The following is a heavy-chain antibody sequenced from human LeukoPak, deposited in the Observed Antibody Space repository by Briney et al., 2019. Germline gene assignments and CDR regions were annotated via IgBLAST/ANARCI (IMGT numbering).Heavy chain of an antibody. V-gene: IGHV3-11*01. CDR1: GFTFSDYY. CDR3: ARAGVPAAIFHWFDP. CDR2: ISSSGNTI. Sequence: PGGSLRLSCAVSGFTFSDYYMNWIRQSPGKGLKWVAYISSSGNTIYYADSVKGRFTVSRDNAKNSLYLQMNSLRAEDTAVYYCARAGVPAAIFHWFDPWSQGTLVTVSS. J-gene: IGHJ5*02. D-gene: IGHD2-2*01.